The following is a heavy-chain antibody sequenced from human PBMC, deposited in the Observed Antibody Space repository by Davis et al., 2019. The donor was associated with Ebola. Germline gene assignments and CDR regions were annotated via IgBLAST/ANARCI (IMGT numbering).Heavy chain of an antibody. Sequence: PSETLSLTCTVSGGSISSYYWSWIRQPPGKGLEWIGYIYYSGSTNYNPSLKSRVTISVDTSKNQFSLKLSSVTAADTAVYYCARDPHYYGSGRRSWFDPWGQGTLVTVSS. J-gene: IGHJ5*02. V-gene: IGHV4-59*01. CDR2: IYYSGST. CDR1: GGSISSYY. CDR3: ARDPHYYGSGRRSWFDP. D-gene: IGHD3-10*01.